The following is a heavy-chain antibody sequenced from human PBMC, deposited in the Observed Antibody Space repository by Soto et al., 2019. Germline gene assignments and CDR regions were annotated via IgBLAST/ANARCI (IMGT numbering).Heavy chain of an antibody. D-gene: IGHD4-17*01. Sequence: QVQLVESGGGVVRPGRSLRLSCAASGFTFSSYGMHWVRQAPGKGLEWVAVISYDGSNRYDADSVKGRFTVSRDNSKNTLYLQVNSLRAEDTAVYYCASSRGATVVTQSPFDYWGQGTLVTVSS. CDR2: ISYDGSNR. J-gene: IGHJ4*02. CDR1: GFTFSSYG. CDR3: ASSRGATVVTQSPFDY. V-gene: IGHV3-30*03.